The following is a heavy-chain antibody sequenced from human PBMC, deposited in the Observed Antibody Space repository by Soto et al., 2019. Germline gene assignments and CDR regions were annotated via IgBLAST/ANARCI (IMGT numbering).Heavy chain of an antibody. J-gene: IGHJ3*02. CDR1: GYTFTSYA. Sequence: QVQLVQSGAEEKKPGASVKVSCKASGYTFTSYAMHWVRQAPGQRLEWMGWINAGNGNTKYSQKFQGRVTITRDTSASTAYMELSSLRSEYTAVYYCARDCSGGSCPNYDAFDIWGQGTMVTVSS. CDR2: INAGNGNT. D-gene: IGHD2-15*01. V-gene: IGHV1-3*05. CDR3: ARDCSGGSCPNYDAFDI.